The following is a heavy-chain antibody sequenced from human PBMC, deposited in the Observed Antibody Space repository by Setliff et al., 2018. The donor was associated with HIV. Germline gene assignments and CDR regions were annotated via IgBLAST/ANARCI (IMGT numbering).Heavy chain of an antibody. CDR3: ASEREMPTAANYYYGMDV. D-gene: IGHD2-2*01. Sequence: SVKVSCKASGGTFSNYAINWVRQAPGQGLEWMGAIIPMFGTTNYAQKFHPRVTITANETTTTAYMELSSLRSEDTAVYYCASEREMPTAANYYYGMDVWGQGTTVTVSS. V-gene: IGHV1-69*13. CDR2: IIPMFGTT. J-gene: IGHJ6*02. CDR1: GGTFSNYA.